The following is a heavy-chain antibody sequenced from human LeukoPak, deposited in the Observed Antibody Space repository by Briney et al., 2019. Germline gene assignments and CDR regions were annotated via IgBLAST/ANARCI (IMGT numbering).Heavy chain of an antibody. CDR1: GFTFSSYA. Sequence: PGGSLRLSCAASGFTFSSYAMSWVRQAPGKGLEWVSAISGSGGSTYYADSVKGRFTISRDNSNNALYLHMSSLRAEDTAVFYCAKSPDPSNPSPDGWFDPWGQGSLVTVSS. CDR3: AKSPDPSNPSPDGWFDP. J-gene: IGHJ5*02. V-gene: IGHV3-23*01. D-gene: IGHD2-2*01. CDR2: ISGSGGST.